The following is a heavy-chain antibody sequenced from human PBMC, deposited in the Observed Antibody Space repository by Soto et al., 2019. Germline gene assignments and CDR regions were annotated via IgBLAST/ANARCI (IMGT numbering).Heavy chain of an antibody. J-gene: IGHJ6*02. CDR2: ISYDGSNK. Sequence: QVQLVESGGGVVQPGRSLRLSCAASGFTFSSYGMHWVRQAPGKGLEWVAVISYDGSNKYYADSVKGRFTISRDNSKNPLYLQMNSLRAEDTAVYYCAKDVQLWSWAYGMDVWGQGTTVTVSS. D-gene: IGHD5-18*01. V-gene: IGHV3-30*18. CDR3: AKDVQLWSWAYGMDV. CDR1: GFTFSSYG.